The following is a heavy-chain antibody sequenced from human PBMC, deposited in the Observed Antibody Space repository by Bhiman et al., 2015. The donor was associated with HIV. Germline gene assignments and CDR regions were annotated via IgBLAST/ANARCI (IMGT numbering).Heavy chain of an antibody. CDR2: INSDRTST. CDR3: ARGPLNYYFDY. D-gene: IGHD1-7*01. J-gene: IGHJ4*02. V-gene: IGHV3-74*01. Sequence: EVQLVESGGGLVQPGGSLRLSCAASGFTFSNYWMHWVRQAPGKGLVWVSRINSDRTSTTYADSVKGRFTISRDSAKNTLYLQMNSLRAEDTAVYYCARGPLNYYFDYWGQGTLVTVSS. CDR1: GFTFSNYW.